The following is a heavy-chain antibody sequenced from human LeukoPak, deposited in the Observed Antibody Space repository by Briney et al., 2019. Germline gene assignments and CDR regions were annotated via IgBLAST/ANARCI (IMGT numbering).Heavy chain of an antibody. CDR1: GGSISSYY. V-gene: IGHV4-4*07. D-gene: IGHD3-22*01. J-gene: IGHJ5*02. CDR2: IYTSGST. Sequence: SETLSLTCTVSGGSISSYYWSWIRQPAGKGLEWIGRIYTSGSTNYNPSLKSRVAMSVDTSKNQCSLKLSSVTAADTAVYYCAREYYYDSRAWWFDPWGQGTLVTVSS. CDR3: AREYYYDSRAWWFDP.